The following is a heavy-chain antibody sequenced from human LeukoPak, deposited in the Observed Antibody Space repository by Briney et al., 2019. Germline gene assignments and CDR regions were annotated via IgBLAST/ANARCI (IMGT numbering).Heavy chain of an antibody. V-gene: IGHV1-2*02. CDR1: GYTFTGYY. CDR3: ARTVVVAAARWFDP. Sequence: ASVKVSCKASGYTFTGYYMHWVRQAPGQGLEWMGWINPNSGSTNYAQKFQGRVTMTRNTSISTAYMELSRLRSDDTAVYYCARTVVVAAARWFDPWGQGTLVTVSS. J-gene: IGHJ5*02. CDR2: INPNSGST. D-gene: IGHD2-15*01.